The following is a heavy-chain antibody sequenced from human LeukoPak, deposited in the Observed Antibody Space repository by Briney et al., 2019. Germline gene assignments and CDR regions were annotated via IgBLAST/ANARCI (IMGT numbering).Heavy chain of an antibody. D-gene: IGHD3-22*01. V-gene: IGHV3-23*01. CDR3: AKHGTDLYDSSGYRYYFDY. J-gene: IGHJ4*02. CDR2: ISGSGGST. CDR1: GFTFSSYG. Sequence: GRSLRFSCAASGFTFSSYGMSWVRQAPGKGLEWVSAISGSGGSTYYADSVKGRFTISRDNSKNTLYLQMNSLRAEDTAVYYCAKHGTDLYDSSGYRYYFDYWGQGTLVTVSS.